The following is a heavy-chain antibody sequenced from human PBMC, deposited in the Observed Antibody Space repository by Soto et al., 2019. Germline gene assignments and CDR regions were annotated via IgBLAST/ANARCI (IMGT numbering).Heavy chain of an antibody. CDR2: VHSTGGP. D-gene: IGHD3-3*01. CDR3: AKREDSSRFGGMDV. J-gene: IGHJ6*02. Sequence: SETLSLTCTVSGGSITSGGYFWDWIRQPPGKGLEWIGTVHSTGGPYYSPSLRSRVTISVDTSKNLFSLKMTSASATDTAVYFCAKREDSSRFGGMDVWGQGTTVTVSS. CDR1: GGSITSGGYF. V-gene: IGHV4-39*01.